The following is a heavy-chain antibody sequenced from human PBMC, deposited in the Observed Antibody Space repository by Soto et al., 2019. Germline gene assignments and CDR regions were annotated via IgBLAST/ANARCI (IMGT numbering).Heavy chain of an antibody. CDR3: ARDGYYDFWSGYSVGQDAFDI. CDR2: IWYDGSNK. Sequence: GGSLRLSCAASGFTFSSYGMHWVRQAPGKGLEWVAVIWYDGSNKYYADSVKGRFTISRDNSKNTLYLQMNSLRAEDTAVYYCARDGYYDFWSGYSVGQDAFDIWGQGTMVTVSS. V-gene: IGHV3-33*01. CDR1: GFTFSSYG. J-gene: IGHJ3*02. D-gene: IGHD3-3*01.